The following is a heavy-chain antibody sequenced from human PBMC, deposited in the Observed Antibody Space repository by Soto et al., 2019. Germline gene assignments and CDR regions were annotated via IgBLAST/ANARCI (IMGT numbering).Heavy chain of an antibody. J-gene: IGHJ6*02. CDR3: AASIFYYGMDV. Sequence: GESLKISCKGSGYTFTNYWIGWVRQMPGKGPEWMGIIYPGDSDTKYDPSFQGQVTISADKSITTTYLQWSSLKASDTAIYYCAASIFYYGMDVWGQGTTVTVSS. V-gene: IGHV5-51*01. CDR2: IYPGDSDT. CDR1: GYTFTNYW.